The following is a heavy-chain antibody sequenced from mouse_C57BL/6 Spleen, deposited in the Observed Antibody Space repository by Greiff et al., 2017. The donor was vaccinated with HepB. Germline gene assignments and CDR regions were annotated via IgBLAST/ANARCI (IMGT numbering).Heavy chain of an antibody. V-gene: IGHV1-19*01. CDR2: INPYNGGT. D-gene: IGHD2-2*01. CDR1: GYTFTDYY. Sequence: VQLKESGPVLVKPGASVKMSCKASGYTFTDYYMNWVKQSHGKSLEWIGVINPYNGGTSYNQKFKGKATLTVDKSSSTAYMELNSLTSEDSAVYYCARGGHYGYDGPYAMDYWGQGTSVTVSS. CDR3: ARGGHYGYDGPYAMDY. J-gene: IGHJ4*01.